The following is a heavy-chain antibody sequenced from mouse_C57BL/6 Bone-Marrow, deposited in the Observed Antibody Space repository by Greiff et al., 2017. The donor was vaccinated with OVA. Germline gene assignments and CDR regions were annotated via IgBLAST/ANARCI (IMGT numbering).Heavy chain of an antibody. V-gene: IGHV1-69*01. CDR2: IDPSDSYT. Sequence: QVQLQQPGAELVMPGASVKLSCKASGYTFTSYWMHWVKQRPGQGLEWIGEIDPSDSYTNYNQKFKGKSTLTVDKSSSPAYMQLSSLTSEDSAVYDGARTGATTRAMDYWGQGTSVTVSS. J-gene: IGHJ4*01. D-gene: IGHD3-1*01. CDR3: ARTGATTRAMDY. CDR1: GYTFTSYW.